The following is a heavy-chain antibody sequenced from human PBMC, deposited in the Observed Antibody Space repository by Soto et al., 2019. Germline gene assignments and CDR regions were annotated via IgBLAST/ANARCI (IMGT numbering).Heavy chain of an antibody. CDR1: GFTLSDYY. CDR2: ISSSATII. CDR3: ARAVKQWLVGGDYYYYYMDV. J-gene: IGHJ6*03. Sequence: QVQLVESGGGLVKPGGSLRLSCAASGFTLSDYYMTWIRQAPGKGLEWISYISSSATIIYYADSVKGRFTISRDNAKTSLYLQMNSLTADDTAVYYCARAVKQWLVGGDYYYYYMDVWGKGTTVTVSS. V-gene: IGHV3-11*01. D-gene: IGHD6-19*01.